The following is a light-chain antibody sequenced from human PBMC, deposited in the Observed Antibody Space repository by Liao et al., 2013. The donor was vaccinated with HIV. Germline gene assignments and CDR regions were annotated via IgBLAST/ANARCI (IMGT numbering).Light chain of an antibody. CDR1: KLGDKY. Sequence: SYELTQPPSVAVSPGQTVSITCSGHKLGDKYAFWYQQSPGQSPVLVIYQDSKRPSGIPERFSGSNSGDRATLTITGTQAMDEADYYCQAWDSNSLYVFGSGTKVTVL. J-gene: IGLJ1*01. CDR3: QAWDSNSLYV. CDR2: QDS. V-gene: IGLV3-1*01.